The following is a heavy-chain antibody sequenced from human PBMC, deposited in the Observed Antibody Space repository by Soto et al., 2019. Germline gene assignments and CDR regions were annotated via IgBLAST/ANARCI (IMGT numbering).Heavy chain of an antibody. CDR3: AREEGIDGTTDWFDP. Sequence: QVQLVQSGAEVKKPGASVKVSCKASGYTFTGYYMHWVRQAPGQGLEWMGWINPNSGGTNYAQKFQGRVTMTRDTSISAAYMETSRLRSDDTAVYYCAREEGIDGTTDWFDPWGQGTLVAVSS. J-gene: IGHJ5*02. D-gene: IGHD1-7*01. CDR1: GYTFTGYY. V-gene: IGHV1-2*02. CDR2: INPNSGGT.